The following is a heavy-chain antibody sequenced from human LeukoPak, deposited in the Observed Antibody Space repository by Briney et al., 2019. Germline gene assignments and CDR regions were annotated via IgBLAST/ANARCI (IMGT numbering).Heavy chain of an antibody. V-gene: IGHV3-53*05. CDR2: IYNDGSP. CDR1: GFSVSTNY. J-gene: IGHJ4*02. D-gene: IGHD2-2*03. Sequence: GGSLGLSCATSGFSVSTNYVTWVRQPPGKGLEWVSVIYNDGSPYYADSVKGRFAISRDNSKDTVYLQMSSLRVEDTAVYYCMDPLAGWGQGTLVTVSS. CDR3: MDPLAG.